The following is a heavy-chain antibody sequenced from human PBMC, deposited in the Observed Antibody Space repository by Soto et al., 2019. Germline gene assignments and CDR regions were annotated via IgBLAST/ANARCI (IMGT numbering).Heavy chain of an antibody. Sequence: GGSLRLSCATSGFTFSSFDMDWVRQAPGKGLEWVSSIHRASTYIYYADSVRGRFTISRDNAKSSLYLRMNSLTVEDTAVYYCARRAVTTYHFFDYWGQGALVTVSS. CDR1: GFTFSSFD. J-gene: IGHJ4*02. CDR2: IHRASTYI. D-gene: IGHD1-1*01. V-gene: IGHV3-21*06. CDR3: ARRAVTTYHFFDY.